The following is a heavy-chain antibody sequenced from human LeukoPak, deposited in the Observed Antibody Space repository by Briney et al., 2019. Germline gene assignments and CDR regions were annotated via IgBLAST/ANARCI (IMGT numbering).Heavy chain of an antibody. D-gene: IGHD6-13*01. CDR2: IKQDGSDK. CDR3: ARQQHLTD. J-gene: IGHJ4*02. Sequence: GGSLRLSCAASGFTFSNYWMNWVRQAPGKGLEWVANIKQDGSDKYYVDSVKGRFTISRDNAKNSLYLQMNSLRAEDTAVYYCARQQHLTDWGQGTLVTVSS. V-gene: IGHV3-7*01. CDR1: GFTFSNYW.